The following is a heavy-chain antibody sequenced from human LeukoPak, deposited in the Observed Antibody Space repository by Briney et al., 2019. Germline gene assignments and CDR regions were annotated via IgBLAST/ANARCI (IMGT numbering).Heavy chain of an antibody. Sequence: ASVKVSCKASGYTFTGYYMHWVRQAPGQGLEWMGWINPNSGGTTYAQKFQGRVTMTRDTSISTAYMELSRLRSDDTAVYYCASTPQRVDPYYYDSSGYYYAWGQGTLVTVSS. CDR2: INPNSGGT. CDR1: GYTFTGYY. D-gene: IGHD3-22*01. CDR3: ASTPQRVDPYYYDSSGYYYA. V-gene: IGHV1-2*02. J-gene: IGHJ5*02.